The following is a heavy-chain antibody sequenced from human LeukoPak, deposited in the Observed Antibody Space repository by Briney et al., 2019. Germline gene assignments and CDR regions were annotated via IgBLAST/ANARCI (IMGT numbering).Heavy chain of an antibody. CDR2: TSGSGVNS. CDR1: GFTLRSYD. V-gene: IGHV3-23*01. CDR3: AKEYSGYDFDY. Sequence: GGSLRLSCAASGFTLRSYDTSWVRQAPGKGLEWVAATSGSGVNSYYADSVRGRFTISRDNSQNTLYLQMDSLRADDTALYYCAKEYSGYDFDYWGQGTLVTVSS. D-gene: IGHD5-12*01. J-gene: IGHJ4*02.